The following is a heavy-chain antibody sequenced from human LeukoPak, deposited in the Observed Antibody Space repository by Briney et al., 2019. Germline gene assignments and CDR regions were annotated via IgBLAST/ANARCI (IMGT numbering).Heavy chain of an antibody. V-gene: IGHV5-51*01. CDR3: ARDRGSYPYYFGY. J-gene: IGHJ4*02. CDR2: IYPGDSDT. D-gene: IGHD1-26*01. CDR1: GYSLTSYW. Sequence: GESLKISCKGSGYSLTSYWIGWVRQMPGKGLEWMGIIYPGDSDTRYSPSFQGQVTISADKSISTAYLQWSSLKASDTAVYYCARDRGSYPYYFGYWGQGTLVTVSS.